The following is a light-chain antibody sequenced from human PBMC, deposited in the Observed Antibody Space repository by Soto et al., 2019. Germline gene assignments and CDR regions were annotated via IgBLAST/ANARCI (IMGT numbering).Light chain of an antibody. CDR2: GVS. J-gene: IGKJ5*01. Sequence: EIVLTQSPATLSLSPGDRATLSCRASQNVRSDYFAWYQQKPGQAPRVIIFGVSTRASATPARFRGSGSGTYFTLTISRLEPEDFAVYYCQQRSNWPITFGQGTRLEIK. V-gene: IGKV3D-20*02. CDR1: QNVRSDY. CDR3: QQRSNWPIT.